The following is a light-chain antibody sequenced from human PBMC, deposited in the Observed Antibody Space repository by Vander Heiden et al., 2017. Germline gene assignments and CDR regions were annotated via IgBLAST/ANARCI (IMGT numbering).Light chain of an antibody. CDR3: QQSYSTPWLT. J-gene: IGKJ4*01. V-gene: IGKV1-39*01. CDR1: QSISSY. Sequence: DIQMTQSPSSLSASVGDRVTNTCRASQSISSYLNWYQQKPGKAPKLLIYATSSLQSGVPSRFSGSGSGTDFTLTISSLQPEDFATYYCQQSYSTPWLTFGGGTKVEIK. CDR2: ATS.